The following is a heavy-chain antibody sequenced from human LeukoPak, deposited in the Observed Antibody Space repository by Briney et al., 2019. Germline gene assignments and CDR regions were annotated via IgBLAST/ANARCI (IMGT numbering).Heavy chain of an antibody. CDR3: ARDTGFSMVRGILF. CDR1: GYTFTSYA. J-gene: IGHJ4*02. D-gene: IGHD3-10*01. Sequence: ASVKVSCKASGYTFTSYAINWVRQAPGQGLEWMGWINTNTGNPTYAQGFTGRFVFSLDTSVSTAYPQISSLKAEDTAVYYCARDTGFSMVRGILFWGQGTLVTVSS. CDR2: INTNTGNP. V-gene: IGHV7-4-1*02.